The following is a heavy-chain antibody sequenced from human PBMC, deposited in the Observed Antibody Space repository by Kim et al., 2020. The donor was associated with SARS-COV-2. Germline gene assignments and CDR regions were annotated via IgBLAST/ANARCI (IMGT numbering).Heavy chain of an antibody. V-gene: IGHV1-18*04. Sequence: ASVKVSCKASGYTFTSYGISWVRQAPGQGLEWMGWISAYNGNTNYAQKLQGRVTMTTDTSTSTAYMELRSLRSDDTAVYYCARDGDRYFPGCSSTSCYPLFDYWGQGTLVTVSS. J-gene: IGHJ4*02. D-gene: IGHD2-2*01. CDR1: GYTFTSYG. CDR2: ISAYNGNT. CDR3: ARDGDRYFPGCSSTSCYPLFDY.